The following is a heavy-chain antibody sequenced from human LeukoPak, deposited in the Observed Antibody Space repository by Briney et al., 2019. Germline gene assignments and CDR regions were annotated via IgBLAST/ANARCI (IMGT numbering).Heavy chain of an antibody. J-gene: IGHJ5*02. CDR1: GFTFSSYS. Sequence: GGSLRLSCAASGFTFSSYSMNWVRQAPGKGLEWVSSISSSSSYICYADSVKGRFTISRDNAKNSLYLQMNSLRAEDTAVYYCARVYCSSTSCYKNWFDPWGQGTLVTVSS. CDR3: ARVYCSSTSCYKNWFDP. D-gene: IGHD2-2*02. V-gene: IGHV3-21*01. CDR2: ISSSSSYI.